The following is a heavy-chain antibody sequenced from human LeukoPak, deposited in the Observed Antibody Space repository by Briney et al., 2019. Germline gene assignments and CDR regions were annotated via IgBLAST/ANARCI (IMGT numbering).Heavy chain of an antibody. CDR3: ARLRSGGWVFDY. CDR2: IYTSGTI. J-gene: IGHJ4*02. Sequence: SETLSLTCTVSGGSISSYYWSWIRQPAGTALEWIGRIYTSGTITYNPSLKSRVTISVDTSKNQFSLKLTSVTAADTAVYYCARLRSGGWVFDYWGQGTLVTVSS. CDR1: GGSISSYY. D-gene: IGHD2-15*01. V-gene: IGHV4-4*07.